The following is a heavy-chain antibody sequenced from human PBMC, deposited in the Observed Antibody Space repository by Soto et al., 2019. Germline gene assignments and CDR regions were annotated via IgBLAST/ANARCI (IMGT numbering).Heavy chain of an antibody. CDR3: ARCFPGDWNDGNDYYYYGMDV. J-gene: IGHJ6*02. D-gene: IGHD1-1*01. V-gene: IGHV1-69*13. CDR1: GGTFSSYA. CDR2: IIPIFGTA. Sequence: SVKVSCKASGGTFSSYAISWVRQAPGQGLEWKGWIIPIFGTANYAQKFQGRVTITADESTSTAYMELSSLRSEDTAVYYCARCFPGDWNDGNDYYYYGMDVWGQGTTVTVSS.